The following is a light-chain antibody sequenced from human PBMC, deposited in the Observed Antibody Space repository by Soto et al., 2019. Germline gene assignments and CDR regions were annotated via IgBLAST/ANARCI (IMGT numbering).Light chain of an antibody. Sequence: DIQMTQSPSSLSASVGDRVTITCRASQSISSYLNWYQQKPGKAPKLLIYAASSLQSGDPSRFSGSGSGTAFTLTISSLQPEDFAMYYCQQSYSTPFTFGPGTKVDI. J-gene: IGKJ3*01. CDR3: QQSYSTPFT. V-gene: IGKV1-39*01. CDR2: AAS. CDR1: QSISSY.